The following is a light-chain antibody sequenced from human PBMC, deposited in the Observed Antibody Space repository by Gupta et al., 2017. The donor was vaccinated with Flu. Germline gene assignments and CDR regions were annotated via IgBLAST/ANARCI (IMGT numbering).Light chain of an antibody. CDR1: QSISSY. CDR3: QQRDSTPHA. J-gene: IGKJ1*01. V-gene: IGKV1-39*01. CDR2: AAP. Sequence: DIQMSQSPSSLSASVGDRVTITCRASQSISSYLNWYQQKPGKAPKLLIYAAPSLQSGVPSRFSGSGYGTDFTLTIIRLQPEDFANYYCQQRDSTPHAFGQGTKVEIK.